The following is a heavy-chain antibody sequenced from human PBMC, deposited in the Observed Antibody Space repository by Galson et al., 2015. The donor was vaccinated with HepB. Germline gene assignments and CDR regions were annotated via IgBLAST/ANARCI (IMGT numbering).Heavy chain of an antibody. CDR3: ARVGGGRGSGSYYDY. D-gene: IGHD3-10*01. CDR1: GYTFTSYA. CDR2: INAGNGNT. Sequence: SCKASGYTFTSYAMHWVRQAPGQRLEWMGWINAGNGNTKYSQKFQGRVTITRDTSASTAYMELSSLRSEDTAVYYCARVGGGRGSGSYYDYWGQGTLVTVSS. J-gene: IGHJ4*02. V-gene: IGHV1-3*01.